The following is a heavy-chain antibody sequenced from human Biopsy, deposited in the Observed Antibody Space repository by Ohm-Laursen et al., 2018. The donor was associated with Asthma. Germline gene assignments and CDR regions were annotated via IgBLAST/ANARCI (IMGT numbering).Heavy chain of an antibody. CDR3: ARAADYSHYYGIDV. V-gene: IGHV1-18*01. CDR1: GYTFNSAG. J-gene: IGHJ6*02. D-gene: IGHD3-10*01. Sequence: SVKVSCKASGYTFNSAGITWVRQAPGQGLEWMGWISVYNGNTKVAQKLQDRVAMIADTSTSTAYMELRSLRSDDTAVYFCARAADYSHYYGIDVWGQGTTVTVS. CDR2: ISVYNGNT.